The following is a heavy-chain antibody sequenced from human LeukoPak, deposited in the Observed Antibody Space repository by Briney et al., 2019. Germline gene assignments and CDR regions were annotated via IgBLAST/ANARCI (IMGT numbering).Heavy chain of an antibody. CDR2: IYSGGST. J-gene: IGHJ4*03. CDR1: GFTVSNNY. D-gene: IGHD6-6*01. Sequence: GGSLRLSCAASGFTVSNNYMSWVRQAPGRGLEWVSVIYSGGSTFYADSVKGRFTISRDNSKNTLYLQMNSLRVEDTAMYYCARSQYIAARLVADYWGHGTLVTVSS. CDR3: ARSQYIAARLVADY. V-gene: IGHV3-53*01.